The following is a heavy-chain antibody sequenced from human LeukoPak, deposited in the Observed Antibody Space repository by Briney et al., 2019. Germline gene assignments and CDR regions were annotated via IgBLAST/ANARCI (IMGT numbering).Heavy chain of an antibody. CDR1: GGSISSSCYY. J-gene: IGHJ4*02. CDR2: IYYSGST. D-gene: IGHD1-7*01. CDR3: ARHGRYNWNYAGRVHY. V-gene: IGHV4-39*01. Sequence: SETLSLTCTVSGGSISSSCYYWVRKPQPPGQELDGIRSIYYSGSTNYNPSLKSRVTISVDTSKNQSSLKLSAVTAGDTAVYYCARHGRYNWNYAGRVHYLGQGTLVTVSS.